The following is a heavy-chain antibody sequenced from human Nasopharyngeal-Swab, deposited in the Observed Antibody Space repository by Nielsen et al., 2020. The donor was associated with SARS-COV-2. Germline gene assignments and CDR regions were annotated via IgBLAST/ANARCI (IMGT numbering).Heavy chain of an antibody. Sequence: GGSLRLSCAASGFTFDDYGMSWVRQVPGKGLEWVSGINWNGGSTGYADSVKGRFTISRDNAKNSLYLQMNSLRDEDTAVYYCARDLSSSPTFDYWGQGTLVTVSS. V-gene: IGHV3-20*04. J-gene: IGHJ4*02. CDR2: INWNGGST. CDR3: ARDLSSSPTFDY. CDR1: GFTFDDYG. D-gene: IGHD6-6*01.